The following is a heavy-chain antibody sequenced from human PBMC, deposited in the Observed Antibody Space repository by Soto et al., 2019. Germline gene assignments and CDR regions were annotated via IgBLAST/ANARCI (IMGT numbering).Heavy chain of an antibody. V-gene: IGHV4-30-4*01. CDR1: GGSISSGDYY. CDR3: ARGLISGSHYSGGWYYFDS. D-gene: IGHD1-26*01. Sequence: SETLSLTCTVSGGSISSGDYYWSWIRQPPGKGLQWIGYIYYSGSTYYNPSLKSRVTISVHTSKNQFSLKLSSVTAADTAVYYCARGLISGSHYSGGWYYFDSWGQGTQVTVSS. J-gene: IGHJ4*02. CDR2: IYYSGST.